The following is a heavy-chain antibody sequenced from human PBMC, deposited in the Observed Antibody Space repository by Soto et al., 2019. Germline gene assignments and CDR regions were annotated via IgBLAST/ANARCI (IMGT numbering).Heavy chain of an antibody. J-gene: IGHJ3*02. V-gene: IGHV4-30-4*01. CDR3: ARDCISTSCYSGPDAFDI. D-gene: IGHD2-2*01. CDR2: IYYSGST. Sequence: QVQLQESGPGLVKPSQTLSLTCTVSGGSISSGDYYWSWIRQPPGKGLEWIGYIYYSGSTYYNPSLKSRVTISVDTSKNQFSLKLSSVTAADTAVYYCARDCISTSCYSGPDAFDIWGQGTMVTVSS. CDR1: GGSISSGDYY.